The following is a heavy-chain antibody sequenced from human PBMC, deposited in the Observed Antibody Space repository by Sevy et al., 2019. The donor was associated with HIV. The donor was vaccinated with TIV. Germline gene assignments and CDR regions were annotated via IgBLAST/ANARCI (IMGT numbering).Heavy chain of an antibody. V-gene: IGHV3-13*01. CDR1: GFTFNTYD. J-gene: IGHJ3*02. Sequence: GGSLRLSCVASGFTFNTYDMHWVRQITGKGLEWVSGIGTLADTYYPDSVKGRFIISRDNAKNSLYLQMNSLRAGDTAMYYYARACAAAGGKSGPIDAFDIWGQGTLVTVSS. CDR2: IGTLADT. CDR3: ARACAAAGGKSGPIDAFDI. D-gene: IGHD6-13*01.